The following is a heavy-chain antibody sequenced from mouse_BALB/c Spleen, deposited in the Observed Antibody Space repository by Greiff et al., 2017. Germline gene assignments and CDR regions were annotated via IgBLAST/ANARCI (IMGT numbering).Heavy chain of an antibody. CDR2: IRNKANGYTT. V-gene: IGHV7-3*02. D-gene: IGHD1-1*01. J-gene: IGHJ4*01. CDR1: GFTFTDYY. CDR3: ARDSPPFYGHYAMDY. Sequence: DVHLVESGGGLVQPGGSLRLSCATSGFTFTDYYMSWVRQPPGKALEWLGFIRNKANGYTTEYSASVKGRFTISRDNSQSILYLQMNTLRAEDSATYYCARDSPPFYGHYAMDYWGQGTSVTVSS.